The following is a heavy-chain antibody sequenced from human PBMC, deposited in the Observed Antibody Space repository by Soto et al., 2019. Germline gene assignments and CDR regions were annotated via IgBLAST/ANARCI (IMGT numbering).Heavy chain of an antibody. CDR1: GYSFTSYW. CDR2: IYPGDSDT. V-gene: IGHV5-51*01. Sequence: GEFLKISCKGSGYSFTSYWIGWVRQMPGKGLEWMGIIYPGDSDTRYSPSFQGQVTISADKSISTAYLQWSSLKASDTAMYYCARSLFYYDFWSGYRYYYYYGMDVWGQGTTVTVSS. CDR3: ARSLFYYDFWSGYRYYYYYGMDV. D-gene: IGHD3-3*01. J-gene: IGHJ6*02.